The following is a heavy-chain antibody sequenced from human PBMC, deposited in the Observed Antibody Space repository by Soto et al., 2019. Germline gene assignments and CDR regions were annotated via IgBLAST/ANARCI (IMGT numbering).Heavy chain of an antibody. CDR3: ARSYRRCCGGGSCYSYYYYDMAV. Sequence: QVQLQESGPGLVKPSETLSLTCTVSGGSISSYYWSWIRQPPGKGLEWIGYIYYSGSTNYNPSLKSRVTISVDTSKHQFSLKLSSVTAADTAVYYCARSYRRCCGGGSCYSYYYYDMAVWCKGTTVTVSS. V-gene: IGHV4-59*01. J-gene: IGHJ6*03. D-gene: IGHD2-15*01. CDR2: IYYSGST. CDR1: GGSISSYY.